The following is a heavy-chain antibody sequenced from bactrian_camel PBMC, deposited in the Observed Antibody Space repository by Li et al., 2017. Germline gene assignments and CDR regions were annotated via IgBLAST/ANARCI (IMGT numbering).Heavy chain of an antibody. V-gene: IGHV3S53*01. D-gene: IGHD7*01. CDR1: GFRYSVCS. CDR2: IRSDGIT. Sequence: HVQLVESGGGLVQPGGSLTVSCAVSGFRYSVCSMGWYRQAPGKERVVVSTIRSDGITSYADSVKGRFTISQDSAKDTVYLQMTSLKPEDTAIYYCAAGGTCDGPDYRGMKYWGEGTQVTVS. J-gene: IGHJ7*01.